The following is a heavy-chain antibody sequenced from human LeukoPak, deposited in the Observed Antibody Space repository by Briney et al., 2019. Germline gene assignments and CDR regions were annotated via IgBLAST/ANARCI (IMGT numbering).Heavy chain of an antibody. CDR1: GGTFSSYT. CDR3: ARDSRSSWYRGYYYYYYMDV. V-gene: IGHV1-69*16. J-gene: IGHJ6*03. CDR2: IIPILGIA. Sequence: ASVKVSCKASGGTFSSYTISWVRQAPGQGLEWMGRIIPILGIANYAQKFQGRVTITTDESTSTAYMELSSLRSEDTAVYYCARDSRSSWYRGYYYYYYMDVWGKGTTVTVSS. D-gene: IGHD6-13*01.